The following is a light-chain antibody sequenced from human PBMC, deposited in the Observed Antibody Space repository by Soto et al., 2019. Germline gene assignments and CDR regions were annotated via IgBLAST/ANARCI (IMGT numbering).Light chain of an antibody. V-gene: IGKV1-17*01. J-gene: IGKJ2*01. CDR3: LQYYTYPRT. CDR1: QGIRND. Sequence: DIQMTQSPSSLSASVGDRVTITCRASQGIRNDLGWSQQKPGKAPKRLIYAVSNLESGVPSRFGGSGSGTEFTLTISSLQAEDFATYYCLQYYTYPRTFGQGTKLEIK. CDR2: AVS.